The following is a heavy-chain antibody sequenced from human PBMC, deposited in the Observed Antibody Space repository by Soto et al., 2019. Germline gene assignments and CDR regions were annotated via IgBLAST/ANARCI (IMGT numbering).Heavy chain of an antibody. CDR2: IYSGGST. CDR3: ARDPPATRHGMDV. Sequence: GGSLRLSCAASGFTVSSNYMSWVRQAPGKGLEWVSVIYSGGSTYYADSVRGRFTISRGNSKNTLYLQMKGLRAEDTAVYYCARDPPATRHGMDVWGQGTTVTVSS. CDR1: GFTVSSNY. J-gene: IGHJ6*02. V-gene: IGHV3-53*01.